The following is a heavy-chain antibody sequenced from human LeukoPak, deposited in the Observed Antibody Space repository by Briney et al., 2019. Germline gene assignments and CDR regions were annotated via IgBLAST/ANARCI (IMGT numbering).Heavy chain of an antibody. CDR2: ISAYNGNT. Sequence: ASVKVSCKASGYTFTNYGISWVRQAPGQGLEWVGYISAYNGNTNYAQKLQGRVTVTTDTSTSTAYMDLRSLGSDDTAVYYCARDLSFGSGSYQDFWGQGTLVTVSS. CDR3: ARDLSFGSGSYQDF. D-gene: IGHD3-10*01. V-gene: IGHV1-18*01. CDR1: GYTFTNYG. J-gene: IGHJ4*02.